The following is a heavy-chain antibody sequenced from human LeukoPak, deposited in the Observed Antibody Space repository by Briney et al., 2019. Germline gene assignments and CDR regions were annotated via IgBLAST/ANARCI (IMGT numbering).Heavy chain of an antibody. Sequence: SETLSLTCTVSGGSISSYYWSWIRQPPGKGPEWIGYSDKSGSTNYNPSLKSRVTISVDTSTNQFSLRLSSVAAADTAVYYCAADRNNRSWYYYWGQGILVTVSS. CDR2: SDKSGST. V-gene: IGHV4-59*08. D-gene: IGHD2/OR15-2a*01. CDR1: GGSISSYY. J-gene: IGHJ4*02. CDR3: AADRNNRSWYYY.